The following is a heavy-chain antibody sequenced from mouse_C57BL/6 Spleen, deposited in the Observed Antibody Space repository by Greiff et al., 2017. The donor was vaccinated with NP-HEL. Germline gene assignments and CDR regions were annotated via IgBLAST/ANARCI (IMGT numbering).Heavy chain of an antibody. Sequence: VQLKESGPGLVKPSQSLSLTCSVTGYSITSGYYWNWIRQFPGNKLEWMGYISYDGSNNYNPSLKNRISITRDTSKNQFFLKLNSVTTEDTATYYCARDGALWGYFDVWGTGTTVTVSS. CDR1: GYSITSGYY. CDR3: ARDGALWGYFDV. V-gene: IGHV3-6*01. CDR2: ISYDGSN. D-gene: IGHD1-1*02. J-gene: IGHJ1*03.